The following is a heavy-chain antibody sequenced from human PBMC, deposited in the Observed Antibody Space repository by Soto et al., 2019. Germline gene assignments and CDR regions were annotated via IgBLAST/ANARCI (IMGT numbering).Heavy chain of an antibody. CDR3: ARDLNDFWSGYSDY. CDR1: GFTFISYA. Sequence: PGGSLRLSCAASGFTFISYAMHWVRQAPGKGLEWVAVISYDGSNKYYADSVKGRFTISRDNSKNTLYLQMNSLRAEDTAVYYCARDLNDFWSGYSDYWGQGTLVTVSS. CDR2: ISYDGSNK. V-gene: IGHV3-30-3*01. J-gene: IGHJ4*02. D-gene: IGHD3-3*01.